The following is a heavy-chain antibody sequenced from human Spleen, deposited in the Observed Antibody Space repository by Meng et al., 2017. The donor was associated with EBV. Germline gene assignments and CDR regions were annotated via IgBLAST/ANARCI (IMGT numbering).Heavy chain of an antibody. J-gene: IGHJ4*02. Sequence: VPPTGTGPGLSMPSTPLSLTCACSVGSLSSVGPFWSSIRQPPGKGLEWIGSIYYSGSTNYNPSLRSRVIILVDTSNNQFSLELSSVTTADTAVYYCARVGYDSSGPVPFDYWGQGTLVTVSS. D-gene: IGHD3-22*01. CDR3: ARVGYDSSGPVPFDY. V-gene: IGHV4-30-4*01. CDR1: VGSLSSVGPF. CDR2: IYYSGST.